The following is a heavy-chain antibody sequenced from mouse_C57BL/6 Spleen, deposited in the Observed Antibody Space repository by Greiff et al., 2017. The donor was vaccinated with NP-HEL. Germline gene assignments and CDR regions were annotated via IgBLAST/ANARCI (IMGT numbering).Heavy chain of an antibody. Sequence: QVQLQQSGPGLVQPSQSLSITCTVSGFSLTSYGVHWVRQSPGKGLEWLGVIWSGGSTDYNAAFISRLSISKDNSKSQVFFKMNSLQADDTAIYYCARRDYDAWFAYWGQGTLVTVSA. J-gene: IGHJ3*01. D-gene: IGHD2-4*01. CDR1: GFSLTSYG. V-gene: IGHV2-2*01. CDR2: IWSGGST. CDR3: ARRDYDAWFAY.